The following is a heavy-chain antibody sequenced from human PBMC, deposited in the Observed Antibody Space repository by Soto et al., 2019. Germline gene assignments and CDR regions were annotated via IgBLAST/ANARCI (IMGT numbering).Heavy chain of an antibody. CDR1: GYTFTSFG. J-gene: IGHJ3*02. CDR3: ARDHRGGTDALDI. D-gene: IGHD2-15*01. V-gene: IGHV1-18*01. CDR2: ISAYNGNT. Sequence: QVQLVQSGAEVKKPGASVKVSCKASGYTFTSFGISWVRQAPGQGLEWMGWISAYNGNTNYAENLQGRVTMTTDTSTSTANMELRCLRSDDNAVYYCARDHRGGTDALDIWGQGTMVTVSS.